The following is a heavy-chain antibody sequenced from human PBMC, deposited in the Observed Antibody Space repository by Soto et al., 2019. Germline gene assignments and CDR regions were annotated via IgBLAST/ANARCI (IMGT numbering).Heavy chain of an antibody. D-gene: IGHD3-10*01. J-gene: IGHJ4*02. V-gene: IGHV1-69*02. CDR3: ASSYGSGYRAFDS. Sequence: QVQLVQSGAEVRKPGSSVKVSCKDSGDTFSFYSINWVRQAPGLGLEWMGRINPILSMSNYAQRFQGRVTMTAEKSTSTAYMELSGLRSEDTAIYYCASSYGSGYRAFDSWGQGALVTVSS. CDR2: INPILSMS. CDR1: GDTFSFYS.